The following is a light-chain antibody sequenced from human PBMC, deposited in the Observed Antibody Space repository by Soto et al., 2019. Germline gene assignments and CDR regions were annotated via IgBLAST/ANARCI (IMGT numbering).Light chain of an antibody. J-gene: IGKJ4*01. CDR1: ENIRGY. Sequence: EIVLTQSPAALSLSSGERATLSCRASENIRGYLVWYQQQPGQAPRLLIFDASNRAAGIPDRFRGSGSGTDFTLTISSLEPEDSAIYYCQQRYNWPLSVGGGTKVDIK. CDR2: DAS. CDR3: QQRYNWPLS. V-gene: IGKV3-11*01.